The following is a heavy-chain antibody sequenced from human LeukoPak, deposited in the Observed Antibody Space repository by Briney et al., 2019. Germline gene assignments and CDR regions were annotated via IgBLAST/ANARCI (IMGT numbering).Heavy chain of an antibody. CDR2: ISDSGGST. J-gene: IGHJ4*02. CDR3: AKAPYDYVWGSYRPYYFDY. CDR1: GFTFSSYG. D-gene: IGHD3-16*02. Sequence: PGGSLRLSCAASGFTFSSYGMNWVRQAPGKGLEWVSAISDSGGSTYYADSVKGRFTISRDNSKNTLYLQMNSLRAEDTAVYYCAKAPYDYVWGSYRPYYFDYWGQGTLVTVSS. V-gene: IGHV3-23*01.